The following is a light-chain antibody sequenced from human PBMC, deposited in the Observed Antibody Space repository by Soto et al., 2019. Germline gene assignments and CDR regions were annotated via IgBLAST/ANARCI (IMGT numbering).Light chain of an antibody. CDR2: GES. CDR1: QSISGN. CDR3: QEYINWSPLYA. V-gene: IGKV3-15*01. Sequence: EIVMTQSPATLSVSPGERATLSCRASQSISGNLAWYQQKPGQAPRLLIFGESTRATRIPPRFSGSGSGAEFTLTISSLQSEDFSVYYCQEYINWSPLYAFAQGAKLEIK. J-gene: IGKJ2*01.